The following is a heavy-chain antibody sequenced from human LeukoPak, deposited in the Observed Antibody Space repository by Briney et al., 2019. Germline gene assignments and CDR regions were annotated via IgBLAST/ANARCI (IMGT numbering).Heavy chain of an antibody. D-gene: IGHD3-10*01. CDR2: INGDGSST. V-gene: IGHV3-74*01. Sequence: SGESLRLSCAASEFTFSNYWMHWVRQAPGKGLVWVSRINGDGSSTSYGASVKGRFTISRDNAKNTLYLQMNRLRAEDTAVYYCARDPYGSGRYWGEGTRVTVSS. CDR3: ARDPYGSGRY. J-gene: IGHJ4*02. CDR1: EFTFSNYW.